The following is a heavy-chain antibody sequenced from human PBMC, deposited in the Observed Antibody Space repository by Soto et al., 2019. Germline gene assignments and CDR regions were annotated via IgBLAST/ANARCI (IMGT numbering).Heavy chain of an antibody. V-gene: IGHV4-31*03. CDR2: IYYSGST. J-gene: IGHJ4*02. CDR1: GGSISSGGYY. D-gene: IGHD6-13*01. CDR3: ARGHLRQDSSSQGYYFDY. Sequence: PSETLSLTCTVSGGSISSGGYYWSWIRQHPGKGLEWIGYIYYSGSTYYNPSLKSRVTISVDTSKNQFSLKLSSVTAADTAVYYCARGHLRQDSSSQGYYFDYWGQGTLVTVSS.